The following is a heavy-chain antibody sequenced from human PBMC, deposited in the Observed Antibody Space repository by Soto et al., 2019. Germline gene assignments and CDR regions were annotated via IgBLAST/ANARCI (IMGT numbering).Heavy chain of an antibody. J-gene: IGHJ5*02. D-gene: IGHD3-3*02. CDR2: IFYLGSS. CDR1: GDSIISSDFY. Sequence: PSETLSLTCTVSGDSIISSDFYWGWVRQPPGKGLEWIGSIFYLGSSYYNPSLKSRVTMSVDTSTNQFSLRLRSVTAADTALYFCAIHSLALPKNNPFDPWGQEPMVT. CDR3: AIHSLALPKNNPFDP. V-gene: IGHV4-39*01.